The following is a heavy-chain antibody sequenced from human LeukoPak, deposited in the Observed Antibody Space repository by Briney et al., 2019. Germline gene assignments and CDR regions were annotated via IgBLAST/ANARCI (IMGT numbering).Heavy chain of an antibody. D-gene: IGHD4-17*01. CDR1: SGPIRNSPYY. J-gene: IGHJ4*02. Sequence: PSETLSLTCTVSSGPIRNSPYYWAWIRQPPGKGLEWIGTIYYTGTTYYNPSLKSRVTISLDTSKNQFSLKLSSVTAADTAVYYCASLEPTLNDYWGQGTLVTVSS. V-gene: IGHV4-39*01. CDR2: IYYTGTT. CDR3: ASLEPTLNDY.